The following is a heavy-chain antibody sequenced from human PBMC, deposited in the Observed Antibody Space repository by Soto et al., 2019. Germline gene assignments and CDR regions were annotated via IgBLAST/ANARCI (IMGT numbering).Heavy chain of an antibody. Sequence: EVQLSESGGGLVQSGGSLRLSCAASGFSFSSYAMTWVRLTPGKGLEWVSSISGSGDRIDYADSVKGRFTISRDNDKGLVYLQMNSLRAEDTAVYYCARDPPLSMIVVVGVDDFWGQGTLVTVSS. V-gene: IGHV3-48*04. D-gene: IGHD3-22*01. CDR3: ARDPPLSMIVVVGVDDF. J-gene: IGHJ4*02. CDR2: ISGSGDRI. CDR1: GFSFSSYA.